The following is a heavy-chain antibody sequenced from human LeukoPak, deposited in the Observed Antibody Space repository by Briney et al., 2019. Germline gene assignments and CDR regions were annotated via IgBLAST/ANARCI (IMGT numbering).Heavy chain of an antibody. CDR2: INHSGST. V-gene: IGHV4-34*01. J-gene: IGHJ4*02. CDR1: GGSFSGYY. CDR3: ARHRRSAYWNPVTTAFDY. D-gene: IGHD1-1*01. Sequence: SETLSLTCAVYGGSFSGYYWSWIRQPPGKGLEWIGEINHSGSTNYNPSLKSRVTISVDTSKNQFSLKLSSVTAADTAVYYCARHRRSAYWNPVTTAFDYWGQGTLVTVSS.